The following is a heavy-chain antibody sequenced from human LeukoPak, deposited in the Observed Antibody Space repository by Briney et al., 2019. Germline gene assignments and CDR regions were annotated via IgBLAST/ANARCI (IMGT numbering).Heavy chain of an antibody. J-gene: IGHJ2*01. CDR2: INSDGSGT. Sequence: GGSLRLSCAASGFSFSNYWMHWVRQAPGKGLVWVSRINSDGSGTTYADSVKGRFTISRDNAKNSLYLQMNSLRAEDTAVYYCARRHYDFWSGYDWYFDLWGRGTLVTVSS. D-gene: IGHD3-3*01. CDR1: GFSFSNYW. V-gene: IGHV3-74*01. CDR3: ARRHYDFWSGYDWYFDL.